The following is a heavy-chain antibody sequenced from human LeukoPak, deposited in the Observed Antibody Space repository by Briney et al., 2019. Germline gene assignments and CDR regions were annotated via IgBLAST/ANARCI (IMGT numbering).Heavy chain of an antibody. V-gene: IGHV4-59*12. CDR1: GGSISSYY. D-gene: IGHD5-18*01. Sequence: SETLSLTCTVSGGSISSYYWSWIRQPPGKGLEWIGYIYYSGSTNYNPSLKSRVTISVDTSKNQFSLKLSSVTAADTAVYYCARRRGYSYGHFDYWGQGTLVTVSS. CDR2: IYYSGST. CDR3: ARRRGYSYGHFDY. J-gene: IGHJ4*02.